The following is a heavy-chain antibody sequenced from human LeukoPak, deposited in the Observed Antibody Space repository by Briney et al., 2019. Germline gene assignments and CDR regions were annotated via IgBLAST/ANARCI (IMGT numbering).Heavy chain of an antibody. CDR2: IVVGSGNT. Sequence: SVKVSCKASGFTFGNSAIQWVRQARGQRLEWIGWIVVGSGNTNYSQKFQERVTITRDMSTSTAYMELNSLRSEDTAVYYCGKRTGDYWGQGTLVTVSS. J-gene: IGHJ4*02. V-gene: IGHV1-58*02. D-gene: IGHD1-14*01. CDR3: GKRTGDY. CDR1: GFTFGNSA.